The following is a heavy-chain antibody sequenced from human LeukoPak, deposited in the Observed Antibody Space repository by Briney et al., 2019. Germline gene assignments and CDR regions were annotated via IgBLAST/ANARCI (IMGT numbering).Heavy chain of an antibody. V-gene: IGHV4-34*01. CDR2: INHSGST. J-gene: IGHJ4*02. CDR3: ARGRTIFEVVIRYYFDY. CDR1: GGSFSGYY. D-gene: IGHD3-3*01. Sequence: SETLSLTCAVYGGSFSGYYWSWIRQPPGKGLEWIGEINHSGSTNYNPSLKSRVTISVDTSKNQFSLKLSSVTAADTAVYYCARGRTIFEVVIRYYFDYWGQGTLVTVSS.